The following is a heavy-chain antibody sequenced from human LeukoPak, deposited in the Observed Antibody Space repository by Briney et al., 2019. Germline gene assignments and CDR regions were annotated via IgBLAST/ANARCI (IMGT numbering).Heavy chain of an antibody. Sequence: ASVKVSCKASGYTFTSYYMHWVRQAPGQGLEWMGIINPSGGSTSYAQKFQGRVTMTRDTSTSTVYMELSSPRSEDTAVYYCARFGSGCLSFDPWGQGTLVTVSS. V-gene: IGHV1-46*01. J-gene: IGHJ5*02. CDR1: GYTFTSYY. D-gene: IGHD6-19*01. CDR3: ARFGSGCLSFDP. CDR2: INPSGGST.